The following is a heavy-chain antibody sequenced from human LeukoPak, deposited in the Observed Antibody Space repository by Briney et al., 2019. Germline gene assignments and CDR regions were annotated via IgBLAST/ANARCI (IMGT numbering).Heavy chain of an antibody. D-gene: IGHD1-26*01. V-gene: IGHV1-2*06. CDR1: GYTFTGYY. Sequence: GASVKVSCKTSGYTFTGYYVHWVRQAPGQGLEWMGRINPNSGDTNYAQKFQGRVTMTRDTSISTAYMELSRLRSDDTAVYYCARVSGSNYYFDYWGQGTLVTVSS. J-gene: IGHJ4*02. CDR3: ARVSGSNYYFDY. CDR2: INPNSGDT.